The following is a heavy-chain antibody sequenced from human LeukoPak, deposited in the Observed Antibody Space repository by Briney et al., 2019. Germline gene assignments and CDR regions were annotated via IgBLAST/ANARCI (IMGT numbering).Heavy chain of an antibody. J-gene: IGHJ4*02. V-gene: IGHV4-59*01. CDR3: TRTYSSSSIDY. Sequence: SETLSLTCTVSGGSISTYYWSWIRQRPGKGLEWLGYIFYTGSTNYNPSLKSRVTMSLDTSKNQFSLKLSSVTAADTAVYYCTRTYSSSSIDYWGQGALVTVSS. D-gene: IGHD6-6*01. CDR1: GGSISTYY. CDR2: IFYTGST.